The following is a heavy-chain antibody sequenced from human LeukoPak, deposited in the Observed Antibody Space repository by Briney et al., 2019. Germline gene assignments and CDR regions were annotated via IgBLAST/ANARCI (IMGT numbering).Heavy chain of an antibody. Sequence: GGSLRPSCEASGFLFRSNGMHWVRQAPGKGLEWVAFIRSDGNVTKYLDSIKGRFTISRDNSKNILYLQLTDVRPDDTAVYFCAKDHGFWSGFLFWGQGTLVTVSS. D-gene: IGHD3-3*01. CDR1: GFLFRSNG. CDR3: AKDHGFWSGFLF. V-gene: IGHV3-30*02. CDR2: IRSDGNVT. J-gene: IGHJ4*02.